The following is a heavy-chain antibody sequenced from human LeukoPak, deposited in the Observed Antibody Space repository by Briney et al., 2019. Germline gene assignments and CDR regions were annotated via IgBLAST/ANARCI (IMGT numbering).Heavy chain of an antibody. Sequence: PGGSLRLSCAASGFTFSSYWMSWVRQAPGKGLEWVANIKQDGSEKYYVDSVKGPFTISRDNAKNSLYLQMNSLRAEDTAVYYCARDSRYYGSENWFDPWGQGTLVTVSS. CDR1: GFTFSSYW. D-gene: IGHD3-10*01. J-gene: IGHJ5*02. V-gene: IGHV3-7*01. CDR3: ARDSRYYGSENWFDP. CDR2: IKQDGSEK.